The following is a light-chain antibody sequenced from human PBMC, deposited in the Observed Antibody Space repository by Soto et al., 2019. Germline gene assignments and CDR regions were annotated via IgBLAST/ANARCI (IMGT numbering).Light chain of an antibody. J-gene: IGLJ2*01. V-gene: IGLV2-14*01. Sequence: QSALTQPASVSGSPGQSISISCTGTSNDIGIYNYVSWYQQYPGKAPKLMIYEVNNRLSGVSNRFSGSKSGNTASLTISGLQAEDEAYYCCSSSTSTSTVFGGGTKLTVL. CDR3: SSSTSTSTV. CDR2: EVN. CDR1: SNDIGIYNY.